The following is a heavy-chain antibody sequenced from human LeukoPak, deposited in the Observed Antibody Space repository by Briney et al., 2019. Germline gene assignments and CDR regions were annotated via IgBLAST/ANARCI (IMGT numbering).Heavy chain of an antibody. Sequence: ASVKVSCKASGYNFTSYGITWVRQAPGQGLEWMGWISTYDGNANYAQKLQGRVTMTTDTSTITAYMELRSLRSDDTAVYYCARAPSGFTYGPGDHWGQGTLVTVSS. CDR1: GYNFTSYG. CDR3: ARAPSGFTYGPGDH. D-gene: IGHD5-18*01. V-gene: IGHV1-18*01. CDR2: ISTYDGNA. J-gene: IGHJ4*02.